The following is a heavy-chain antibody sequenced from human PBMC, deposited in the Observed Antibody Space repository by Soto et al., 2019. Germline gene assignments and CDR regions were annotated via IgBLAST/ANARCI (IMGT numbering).Heavy chain of an antibody. V-gene: IGHV1-8*01. CDR2: MNPNSGNT. CDR3: AHGLDYGDYAPSDAFDI. Sequence: QVQLVQSGAEVKKPGASVKVSCKASGYTFTSYDINWVRQATGQGLEWMGWMNPNSGNTGYAQKFQGRVTMTRNTSISTAYMELSRLRSEDTAVYYRAHGLDYGDYAPSDAFDIWGQGTMVTVSS. CDR1: GYTFTSYD. J-gene: IGHJ3*02. D-gene: IGHD4-17*01.